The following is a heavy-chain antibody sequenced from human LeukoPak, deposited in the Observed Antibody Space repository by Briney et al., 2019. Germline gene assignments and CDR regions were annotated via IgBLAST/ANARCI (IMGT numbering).Heavy chain of an antibody. CDR3: ARRPWGSDYGMDV. Sequence: PSETLSLTCAVSGGSISSSNWWSRVRQPPGKGLEWIGEIYHSGSTNYNPSLKSRVTISVDKSKNQFSLKLSSVTAADTAVYYCARRPWGSDYGMDVWGKGTTVTVSS. J-gene: IGHJ6*04. D-gene: IGHD3-10*01. V-gene: IGHV4-4*02. CDR1: GGSISSSNW. CDR2: IYHSGST.